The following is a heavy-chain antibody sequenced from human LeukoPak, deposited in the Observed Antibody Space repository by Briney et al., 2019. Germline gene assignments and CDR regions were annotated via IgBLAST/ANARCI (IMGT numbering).Heavy chain of an antibody. V-gene: IGHV1-18*01. CDR2: INPYNGKT. J-gene: IGHJ4*02. CDR3: AGDTPQHLKRFDY. CDR1: GYTLDRFG. Sequence: ASVKVSCKASGYTLDRFGISWVRQAPGQGLEWLGWINPYNGKTIFGEKFQGRVTITTDTSTSTVYMELTSLRSDDTAVYFCAGDTPQHLKRFDYWGQGTLVTVSS.